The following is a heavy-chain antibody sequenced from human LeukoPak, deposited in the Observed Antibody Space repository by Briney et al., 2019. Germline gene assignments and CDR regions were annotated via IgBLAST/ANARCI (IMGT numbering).Heavy chain of an antibody. V-gene: IGHV1-8*01. CDR1: GYTLTSYD. J-gene: IGHJ4*02. D-gene: IGHD7-27*01. Sequence: ASVKVSCKASGYTLTSYDVNWFRQATGQGLEWMGWMNPNSGNTGYAQKFQGRVSLTRDTSISTAYLELISLRSEDTAVYYCAKNIALTGEFDSWGQGTLVTVSS. CDR2: MNPNSGNT. CDR3: AKNIALTGEFDS.